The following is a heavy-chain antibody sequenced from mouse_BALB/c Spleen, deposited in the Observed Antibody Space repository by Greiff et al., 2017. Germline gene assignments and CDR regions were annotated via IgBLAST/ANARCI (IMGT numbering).Heavy chain of an antibody. J-gene: IGHJ3*01. D-gene: IGHD1-1*01. CDR2: IYPSDSYT. V-gene: IGHV1-69*02. CDR3: TVRYGSSPFAY. CDR1: GYTFTSYW. Sequence: QVQLQQPGAELVRPGASVKLSCKASGYTFTSYWINWVKQRPGQGLEWIGNIYPSDSYTNYNQKFKDKATLTVDKSSSTAYMQLSSPTSEDSAVYYCTVRYGSSPFAYWGQGTLVTVSA.